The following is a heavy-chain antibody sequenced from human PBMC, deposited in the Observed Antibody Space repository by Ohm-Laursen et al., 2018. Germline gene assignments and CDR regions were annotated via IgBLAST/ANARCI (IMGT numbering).Heavy chain of an antibody. Sequence: SETLSLTCAVSGYSISSGYYWGWIRQPPGKGLEWIGYIYYSGSTNYNPSLKSRVTISVGTSKNQFSLKLSSVTAADTAVYYCARLSSAPFDYWGQGTLVTVSS. V-gene: IGHV4-38-2*01. D-gene: IGHD6-13*01. CDR1: GYSISSGYY. J-gene: IGHJ4*02. CDR2: IYYSGST. CDR3: ARLSSAPFDY.